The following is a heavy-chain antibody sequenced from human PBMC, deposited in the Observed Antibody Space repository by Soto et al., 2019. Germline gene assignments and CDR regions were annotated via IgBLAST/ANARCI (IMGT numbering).Heavy chain of an antibody. CDR2: INHSGST. V-gene: IGHV4-34*01. CDR1: GGSFSGYY. CDR3: ARELSSAVDSMDV. Sequence: SETLSLTCAVYGGSFSGYYWSWIRQPPGKGLEWIGEINHSGSTNYNPSLKSRVTISVGTSKNQFSLKLSSVTAADTAVYYCARELSSAVDSMDVWGQGTTVTASS. D-gene: IGHD5-12*01. J-gene: IGHJ6*02.